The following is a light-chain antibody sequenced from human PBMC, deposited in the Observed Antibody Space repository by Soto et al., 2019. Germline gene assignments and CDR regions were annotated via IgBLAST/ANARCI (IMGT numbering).Light chain of an antibody. CDR1: QSISTY. J-gene: IGKJ3*01. V-gene: IGKV1-39*01. CDR2: GAS. Sequence: DIQMTQSPSSLSASVGDRVTITCRASQSISTYLNWYQQKPGKAPKLLFYGASRLQSGVPSRFSGSGSGTDFTLTISSLQPEDFAAYYCQQSFSTPSTFGPGTKVDLK. CDR3: QQSFSTPST.